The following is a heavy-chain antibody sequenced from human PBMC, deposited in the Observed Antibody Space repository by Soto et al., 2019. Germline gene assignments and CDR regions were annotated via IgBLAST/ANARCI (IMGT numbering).Heavy chain of an antibody. CDR1: GYTFSCHY. V-gene: IGHV1-2*02. CDR2: INPNSGGT. Sequence: GASVXVSCKTCGYTFSCHYTHWVRQAPGQGLEWMGWINPNSGGTGYAEKFQGRVTMTRDKSISTAYMELNRLNSDDTAVYYCVRGGPVAGKTSPEAYNHFDFWGQGTLVTVSS. CDR3: VRGGPVAGKTSPEAYNHFDF. D-gene: IGHD6-19*01. J-gene: IGHJ4*02.